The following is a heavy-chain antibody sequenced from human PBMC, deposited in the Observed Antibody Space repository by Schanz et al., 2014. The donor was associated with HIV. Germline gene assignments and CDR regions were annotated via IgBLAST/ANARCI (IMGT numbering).Heavy chain of an antibody. CDR1: GFTFSSYG. Sequence: VQLLESGGGVVQPGRSLRLSCAASGFTFSSYGMHWVRQAQGKGPEWVAVIWYDGSHTYYADSVKGRFTISRDNSKNTLYLQMNSLRTEDTAVYYCAKVARWDYYGMDVWGQGTTVTVSS. J-gene: IGHJ6*02. CDR2: IWYDGSHT. CDR3: AKVARWDYYGMDV. V-gene: IGHV3-33*06.